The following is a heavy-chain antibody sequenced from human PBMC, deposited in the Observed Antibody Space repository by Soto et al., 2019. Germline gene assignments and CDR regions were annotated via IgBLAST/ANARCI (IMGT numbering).Heavy chain of an antibody. D-gene: IGHD3-22*01. CDR2: INPNSGGT. Sequence: ASVKVSCKASGYTFTAYQMHWVRQAPGQGLEWMGWINPNSGGTNYDRKFQGRVTMTADTSINTAYMEVTRLRFDDTAVYFCARDGNYAYVSYFFDYWGKGARGTVPS. CDR3: ARDGNYAYVSYFFDY. J-gene: IGHJ4*02. CDR1: GYTFTAYQ. V-gene: IGHV1-2*02.